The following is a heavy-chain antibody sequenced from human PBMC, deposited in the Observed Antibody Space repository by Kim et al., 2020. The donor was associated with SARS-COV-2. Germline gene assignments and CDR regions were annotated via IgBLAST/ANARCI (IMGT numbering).Heavy chain of an antibody. D-gene: IGHD1-26*01. Sequence: SETLSLTCTVSGGSISSSSYYWGWIRQPPGKGLEWIGSIYYSGSTYYNPSLKSRVTISVDTSKNQFSLKLSSVTAADTALYYCARGIDVFSGSYNWGQGT. J-gene: IGHJ4*02. CDR1: GGSISSSSYY. V-gene: IGHV4-39*01. CDR3: ARGIDVFSGSYN. CDR2: IYYSGST.